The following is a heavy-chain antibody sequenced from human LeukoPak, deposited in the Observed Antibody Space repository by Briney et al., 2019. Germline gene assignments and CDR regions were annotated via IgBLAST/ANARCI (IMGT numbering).Heavy chain of an antibody. J-gene: IGHJ3*01. V-gene: IGHV1-8*01. D-gene: IGHD2-15*01. CDR2: MNPNSGNT. Sequence: ASVKVSCXASGYTFTSYDINWVRQATGQGLEWMGWMNPNSGNTGYAQEFQGRVTMTRNTSISTAYMELSSLRSEDTAVYYCARRALGYCSGGSCITSWGQGTMVTVSS. CDR1: GYTFTSYD. CDR3: ARRALGYCSGGSCITS.